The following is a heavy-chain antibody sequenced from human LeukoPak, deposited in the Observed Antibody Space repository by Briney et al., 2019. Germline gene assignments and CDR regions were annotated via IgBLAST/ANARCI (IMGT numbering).Heavy chain of an antibody. CDR2: INHSGST. CDR1: GGSFSGYY. CDR3: AYDPEAAAGTVY. Sequence: SETLSLTCAVYGGSFSGYYWSWIRQPPGKGLEWIGEINHSGSTNYNPSLKSQVTISVDTSKNQFSLKLSSVTAADTAVYYCAYDPEAAAGTVYWGQGTLVTVSS. J-gene: IGHJ4*02. D-gene: IGHD6-13*01. V-gene: IGHV4-34*01.